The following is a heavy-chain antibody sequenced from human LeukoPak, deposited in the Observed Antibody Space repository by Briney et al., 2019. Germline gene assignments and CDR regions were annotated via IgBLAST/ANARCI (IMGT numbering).Heavy chain of an antibody. Sequence: SQTLSLTCTVSGGSISSGSYYWSWLRQPAGKGLEWIGRIYTSGSTNYNPSLKSRVTISVDTSKHQFSLKLSSVTAADTDVYYCARDRDYYDIPQGWFDPWGQGTLVTVSS. V-gene: IGHV4-61*02. D-gene: IGHD3-22*01. J-gene: IGHJ5*02. CDR1: GGSISSGSYY. CDR2: IYTSGST. CDR3: ARDRDYYDIPQGWFDP.